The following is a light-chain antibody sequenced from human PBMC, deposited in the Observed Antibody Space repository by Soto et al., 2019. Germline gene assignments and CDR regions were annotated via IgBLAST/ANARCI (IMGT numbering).Light chain of an antibody. Sequence: QSALTQPASVSGSPGQSLTISCTGTSSDVGSYNYVSWYQHHPGKAPKLMIFGVSNRPSGVSNRFSGSMSDNTASLTISGLQAEDEADYYRSSYTSSSTVLFGGGTKVTVL. V-gene: IGLV2-14*03. CDR3: SSYTSSSTVL. CDR1: SSDVGSYNY. CDR2: GVS. J-gene: IGLJ2*01.